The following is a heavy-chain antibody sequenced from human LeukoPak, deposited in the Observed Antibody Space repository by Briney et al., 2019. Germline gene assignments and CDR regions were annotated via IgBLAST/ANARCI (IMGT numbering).Heavy chain of an antibody. V-gene: IGHV3-30*03. CDR1: GFTFSSYG. CDR3: AREGVGATTVALAYYYYYMDV. Sequence: PGGSLRLSCAASGFTFSSYGMHWVRQAPGKGLEWVAVISYDGSNKYYADSVKGRFTISRDNAKNSLYLQMNSLRAEDTAVYYCAREGVGATTVALAYYYYYMDVWGKGTTVTVSS. J-gene: IGHJ6*03. CDR2: ISYDGSNK. D-gene: IGHD1-26*01.